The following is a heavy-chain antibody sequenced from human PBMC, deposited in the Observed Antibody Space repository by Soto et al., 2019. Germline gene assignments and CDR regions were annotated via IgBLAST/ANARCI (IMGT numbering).Heavy chain of an antibody. V-gene: IGHV3-30-3*01. J-gene: IGHJ4*02. Sequence: GGSLRLSCAASGFTFSSYAMHWVRQAPGKGLEWVAVISYDGSNKYYADSVKGRFTISRDNSKNTLYLQMNSLRAEDTAVYYCASDGYYYDSRGPIYWGQGTLVTVSS. CDR2: ISYDGSNK. CDR3: ASDGYYYDSRGPIY. CDR1: GFTFSSYA. D-gene: IGHD3-22*01.